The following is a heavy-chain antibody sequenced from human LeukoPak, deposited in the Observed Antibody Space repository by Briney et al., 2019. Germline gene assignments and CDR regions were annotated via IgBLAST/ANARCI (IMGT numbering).Heavy chain of an antibody. V-gene: IGHV4-59*13. CDR1: GGSIGTYY. CDR3: AREVTDGYNYFDY. Sequence: SETLSLTCTVSGGSIGTYYWSWIRQPPGKGLEWIGYIYYSGSTNYNPSLKSRVTISVYTSKNQFSLKLNSVTAADTAVYYCAREVTDGYNYFDYWGQGTLVTVSS. J-gene: IGHJ4*02. CDR2: IYYSGST. D-gene: IGHD5-24*01.